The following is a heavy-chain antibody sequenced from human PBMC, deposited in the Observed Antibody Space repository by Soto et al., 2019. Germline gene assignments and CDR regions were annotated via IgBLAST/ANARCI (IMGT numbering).Heavy chain of an antibody. D-gene: IGHD6-19*01. V-gene: IGHV1-3*05. CDR1: GYTFTGYA. CDR3: ARAVAVPADFDY. CDR2: INAGNGNT. Sequence: QGQLVQSGAEEKKPGASVKVSCKASGYTFTGYAMHLVRQAPGQSLAWMGWINAGNGNTKYSQKFQGRVTITRDTSGSRAYMELSILRSEDTAVYYCARAVAVPADFDYWGQGTLVTVSS. J-gene: IGHJ4*02.